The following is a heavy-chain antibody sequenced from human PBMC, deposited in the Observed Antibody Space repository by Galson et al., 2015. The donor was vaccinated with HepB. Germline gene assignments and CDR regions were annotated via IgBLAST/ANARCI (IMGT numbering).Heavy chain of an antibody. CDR2: IYHSGST. V-gene: IGHV4-4*02. Sequence: LTCAVSGGSISSTNWWSWVRQPPGKGLEWIGEIYHSGSTNYIPSLKSRVTISVDKSKNQFSLKLSSVTAADTAVYYCARRGNRQNDLQRGYPFDYWGQGALATVSS. D-gene: IGHD1-1*01. CDR3: ARRGNRQNDLQRGYPFDY. J-gene: IGHJ4*02. CDR1: GGSISSTNW.